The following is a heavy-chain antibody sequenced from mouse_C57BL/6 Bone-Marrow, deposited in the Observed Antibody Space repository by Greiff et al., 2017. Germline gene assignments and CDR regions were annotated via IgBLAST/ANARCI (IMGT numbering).Heavy chain of an antibody. J-gene: IGHJ4*01. V-gene: IGHV1-63*01. Sequence: VQLQQSGAELVRPGTSVQMSCKASGSTFTNYWIGWAKQRPGHGLEWIGDIYPGGGYTNYHEKFKGKATLTADKSSRTAYMQVSSLTSEDSAIYDCARYYCGSGYDMDDWGQGTSGTVSS. CDR3: ARYYCGSGYDMDD. CDR1: GSTFTNYW. D-gene: IGHD1-1*01. CDR2: IYPGGGYT.